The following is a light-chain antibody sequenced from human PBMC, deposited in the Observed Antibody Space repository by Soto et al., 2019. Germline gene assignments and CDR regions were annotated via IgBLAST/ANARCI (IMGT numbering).Light chain of an antibody. V-gene: IGKV3-20*01. Sequence: EIVLTQSPGTLSLSPGERATLSCRASQSVSSNYLAWYQQKPGQAPRLLIYGASNRATGIPDRFSGSGSGTDFTLTISRLEPEDFGVYCCQQYDISPFTFGQGTKLEIK. CDR1: QSVSSNY. CDR2: GAS. J-gene: IGKJ2*01. CDR3: QQYDISPFT.